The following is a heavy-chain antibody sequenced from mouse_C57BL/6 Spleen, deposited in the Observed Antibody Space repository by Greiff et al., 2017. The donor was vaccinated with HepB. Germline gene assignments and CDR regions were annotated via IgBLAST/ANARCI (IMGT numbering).Heavy chain of an antibody. CDR2: IDPSDSYT. V-gene: IGHV1-69*01. J-gene: IGHJ4*01. Sequence: VQLQQSGAELVMPGASVKLSCKASGYTFTSYWMHWVKQRPGQGLEWIGEIDPSDSYTNYNQKFKGKSTLTVDKSSSTAYMQLSSLTSEDSAVYYCARQDYAAMDYWGQGTSVTVSS. CDR3: ARQDYAAMDY. CDR1: GYTFTSYW.